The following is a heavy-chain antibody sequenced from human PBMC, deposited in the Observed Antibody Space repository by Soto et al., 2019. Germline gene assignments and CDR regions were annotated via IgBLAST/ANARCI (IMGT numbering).Heavy chain of an antibody. CDR2: ISSSSSYT. CDR3: AGSGSSWYNWFDP. Sequence: GGSLRLSCAASGFTFSDYYMSWIRQAPGKGLEWVSYISSSSSYTNYADSVKGRFTISRDNAKNSLYLQMNSLRAEDTAVYYCAGSGSSWYNWFDPWGQGTLVTVSS. CDR1: GFTFSDYY. J-gene: IGHJ5*02. D-gene: IGHD6-13*01. V-gene: IGHV3-11*06.